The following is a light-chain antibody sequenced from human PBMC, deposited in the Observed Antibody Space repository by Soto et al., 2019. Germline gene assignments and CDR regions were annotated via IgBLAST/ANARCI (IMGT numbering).Light chain of an antibody. Sequence: DIVLTQSPATLSVSPGERAILSCRASQSVSSNLAWYQQRPGQAPRLLIYGASTGATGIPATFSGSGSGTEFTLTISSLQSEDLGVYYCQHYNNRPPWTFGQGTKV. V-gene: IGKV3-15*01. CDR2: GAS. CDR1: QSVSSN. CDR3: QHYNNRPPWT. J-gene: IGKJ1*01.